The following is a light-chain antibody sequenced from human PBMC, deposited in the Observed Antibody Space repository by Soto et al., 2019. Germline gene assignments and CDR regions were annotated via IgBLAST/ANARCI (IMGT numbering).Light chain of an antibody. Sequence: DIQMTQSPSTLSGSVGDRVTITCRASQTISSWLAWYQQKPGKAPKLPIYAASTLQSGVPSRFSGSGSGTEFTLTISSLQPEDFATYYCQQLNSYPITFGQGTRLEIK. CDR2: AAS. V-gene: IGKV1-9*01. J-gene: IGKJ5*01. CDR3: QQLNSYPIT. CDR1: QTISSW.